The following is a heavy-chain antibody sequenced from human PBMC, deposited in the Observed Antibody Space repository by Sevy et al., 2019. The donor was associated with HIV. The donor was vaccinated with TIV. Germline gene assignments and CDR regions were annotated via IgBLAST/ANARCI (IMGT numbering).Heavy chain of an antibody. CDR3: ATTKEYYDSSGYPFDH. J-gene: IGHJ4*02. CDR2: FDPEDGET. CDR1: GYTLTALS. D-gene: IGHD3-22*01. Sequence: ASVKVSCKVSGYTLTALSMHWVRQAPGKRLEWMGTFDPEDGETRFAQKVQGRVTMTEDTSTDTAYMELSSLRSEDTAVYFCATTKEYYDSSGYPFDHWGQGALVTVSS. V-gene: IGHV1-24*01.